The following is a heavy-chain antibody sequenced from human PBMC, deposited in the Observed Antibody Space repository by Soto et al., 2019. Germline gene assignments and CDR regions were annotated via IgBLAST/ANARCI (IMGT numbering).Heavy chain of an antibody. Sequence: GGSLRLSCAASGFTFSSYWMSRVRQAPGKGLEWVANIKQDGSEKYYVDSVKGRFTISRDNAKNSLYLQMNSLRAEDTAVYYCARDTLFDWPKSDYWGQGTLVTVSS. J-gene: IGHJ4*02. CDR2: IKQDGSEK. CDR3: ARDTLFDWPKSDY. CDR1: GFTFSSYW. V-gene: IGHV3-7*01. D-gene: IGHD3-9*01.